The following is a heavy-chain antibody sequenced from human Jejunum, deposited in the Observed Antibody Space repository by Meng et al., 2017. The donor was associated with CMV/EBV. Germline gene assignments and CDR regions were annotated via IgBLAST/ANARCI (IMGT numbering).Heavy chain of an antibody. CDR2: RSYDGTKK. Sequence: QVHLVESGGGVVQPGRSLRLSCAASRFTFDSYTMHWVRQAAGKGLEGVAVRSYDGTKKYYADSVKGRFTISRDNSKNTLYLQMNSLRAEDTAVYYCARGAMGYDSSGFFDHCGHGPLVTVSS. CDR1: RFTFDSYT. CDR3: ARGAMGYDSSGFFDH. D-gene: IGHD3-22*01. J-gene: IGHJ5*02. V-gene: IGHV3-30-3*01.